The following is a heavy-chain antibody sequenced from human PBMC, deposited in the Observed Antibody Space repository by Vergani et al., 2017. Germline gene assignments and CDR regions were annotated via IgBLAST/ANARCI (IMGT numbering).Heavy chain of an antibody. D-gene: IGHD2-2*02. CDR3: ARAGYDIVVVPAAITADYIGV. CDR2: INSDGSST. J-gene: IGHJ6*03. CDR1: GFTFSSYW. Sequence: EVQLVESGGGLVQPGGSLRLSCAASGFTFSSYWMHWVRQAPGKGLVWVSRINSDGSSTSYADSVKGRFTISRDNAKNTLYLQMNSLRAEETAVYYCARAGYDIVVVPAAITADYIGVWGKGTTVTVSS. V-gene: IGHV3-74*01.